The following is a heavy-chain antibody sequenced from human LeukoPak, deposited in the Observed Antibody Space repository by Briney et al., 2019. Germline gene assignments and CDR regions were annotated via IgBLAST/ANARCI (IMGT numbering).Heavy chain of an antibody. CDR1: GFTFNTNG. J-gene: IGHJ4*02. CDR2: IIDSGGNT. CDR3: AKGMKLLNFDC. Sequence: PGGSLRLSCTASGFTFNTNGMSWVRQAPGKGLEWVSGIIDSGGNTYYADSVKGRFTISRDNSKNTVHLQMSSLRAEDTAVYYCAKGMKLLNFDCWGQGTLATVSS. D-gene: IGHD2-15*01. V-gene: IGHV3-23*01.